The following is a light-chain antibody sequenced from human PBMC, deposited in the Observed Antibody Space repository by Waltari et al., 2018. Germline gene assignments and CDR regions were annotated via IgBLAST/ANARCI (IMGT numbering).Light chain of an antibody. CDR3: QQYNNWPVT. CDR2: GAS. V-gene: IGKV3-15*01. J-gene: IGKJ1*01. CDR1: QSVGSN. Sequence: EIVMTQSPATLSVSTGDRATFSCRASQSVGSNVAWYQQKPGQAPRLLIYGASTRATSVPARFSVSGSGTEFTLTISSLQSEDFAVYYCQQYNNWPVTFGQGTKVEIK.